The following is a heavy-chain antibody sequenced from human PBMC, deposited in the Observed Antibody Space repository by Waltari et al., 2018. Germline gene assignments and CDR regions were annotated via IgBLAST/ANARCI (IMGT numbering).Heavy chain of an antibody. CDR3: ARERGGITMIENCFDY. CDR1: GGSISSYY. Sequence: QVQLQESGPGLVKPSETLSLTCTVSGGSISSYYWSWIRQPAGKGLEWIGRIYTSGSTNYNPSLKSRVTSSVDTSKNQFSLKLSSVTAADTAVYYCARERGGITMIENCFDYWGQGTLVTVSS. V-gene: IGHV4-4*07. D-gene: IGHD3-22*01. J-gene: IGHJ4*02. CDR2: IYTSGST.